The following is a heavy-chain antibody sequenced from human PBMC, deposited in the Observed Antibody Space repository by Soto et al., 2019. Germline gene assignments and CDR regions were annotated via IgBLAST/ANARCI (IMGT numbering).Heavy chain of an antibody. D-gene: IGHD5-12*01. Sequence: PSQTLSLTCAISGDSVSSNSAAWNWIRQSPSRGLEWLGRTYYRSKWYNDYAVSVKSRITINPDTSKNQSSLQLNSVTPEDTAVYYCARDAINSGYDRPRGMDVWGQGTTVTVSS. CDR1: GDSVSSNSAA. CDR2: TYYRSKWYN. J-gene: IGHJ6*02. V-gene: IGHV6-1*01. CDR3: ARDAINSGYDRPRGMDV.